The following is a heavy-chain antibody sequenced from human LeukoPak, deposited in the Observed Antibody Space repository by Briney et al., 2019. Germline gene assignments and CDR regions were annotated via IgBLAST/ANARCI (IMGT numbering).Heavy chain of an antibody. CDR2: FYYSGST. CDR1: GGSISSYC. Sequence: SETLSLTCTVSGGSISSYCWSWIRQPPGKGLEWIGYFYYSGSTNYNPSLKSRVTISLDTSKNQFSLKLNSVTAADTAVYYCARIPPRPWGAFDIWGQGTMVTVSS. J-gene: IGHJ3*02. D-gene: IGHD1-26*01. V-gene: IGHV4-59*01. CDR3: ARIPPRPWGAFDI.